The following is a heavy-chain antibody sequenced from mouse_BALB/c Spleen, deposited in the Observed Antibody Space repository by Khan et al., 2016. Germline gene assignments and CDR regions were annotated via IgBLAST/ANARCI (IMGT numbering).Heavy chain of an antibody. CDR3: TRRGSGSSDY. D-gene: IGHD1-2*01. Sequence: EVKLEESGGGLVQPGGSMKLSCVASGFTFSNYWMNWVRQSPEKGLEWVTEIRLKSNNYATHYAESVKGRFTISRDDSKSSVYLQMNSLRAEDTGIYYCTRRGSGSSDYWGQGTTLTVSS. CDR2: IRLKSNNYAT. J-gene: IGHJ2*01. V-gene: IGHV6-6*02. CDR1: GFTFSNYW.